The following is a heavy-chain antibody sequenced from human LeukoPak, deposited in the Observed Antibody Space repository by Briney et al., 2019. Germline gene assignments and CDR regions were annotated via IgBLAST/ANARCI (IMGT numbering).Heavy chain of an antibody. CDR2: IIPILGIA. D-gene: IGHD1-26*01. Sequence: GASVKVSCKASGGTFSSYAISWVRQAPGQGLEWMGRIIPILGIANYAQKFQGRVTITADESTSTAYMELSSLRSEDTAVYYCARGDSGEYYFDYWGQGTLVTVSS. J-gene: IGHJ4*02. CDR3: ARGDSGEYYFDY. V-gene: IGHV1-69*04. CDR1: GGTFSSYA.